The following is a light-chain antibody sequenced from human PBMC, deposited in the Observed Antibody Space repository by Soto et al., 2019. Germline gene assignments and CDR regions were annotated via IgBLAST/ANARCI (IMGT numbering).Light chain of an antibody. J-gene: IGLJ1*01. V-gene: IGLV2-11*01. CDR3: CSYTGRYTYV. CDR1: SSDVGCYNS. Sequence: QSALTQPRSVSGSPGQSVTISCTGTSSDVGCYNSVSWYQHHPGKAPKLMMYDVRKRPSGVPDRFSGSKSDNTASLTISGLQAEDEADYYCCSYTGRYTYVVGTGTKLTVL. CDR2: DVR.